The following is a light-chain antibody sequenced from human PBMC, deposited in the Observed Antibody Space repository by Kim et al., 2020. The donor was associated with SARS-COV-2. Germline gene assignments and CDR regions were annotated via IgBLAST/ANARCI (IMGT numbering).Light chain of an antibody. CDR1: QSVGSDY. Sequence: ENVLTQSPGTLSLSPGGRATLSCRASQSVGSDYLAWYQYKPGQAPRLLIYGASSRASGIPDRFSGSGSETDFTLTISRLEPEDSAVYYCQQYGSSLPNTFGPGTKLEI. J-gene: IGKJ2*01. CDR2: GAS. CDR3: QQYGSSLPNT. V-gene: IGKV3-20*01.